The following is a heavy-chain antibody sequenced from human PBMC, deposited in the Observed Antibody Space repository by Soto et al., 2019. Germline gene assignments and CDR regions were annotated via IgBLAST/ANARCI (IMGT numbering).Heavy chain of an antibody. J-gene: IGHJ5*01. CDR3: VKGRRAGGTSAFYFDF. D-gene: IGHD3-16*01. V-gene: IGHV3-23*01. CDR2: ISATGGGT. CDR1: GFTFNNYA. Sequence: GGSLRLSCTASGFTFNNYAMSWVRQAPGKGLEWVSLISATGGGTYYADSVKGRFSISRDNSKNTLYLQMNSLRAEDTAVYYCVKGRRAGGTSAFYFDFWGQGAQVTVSS.